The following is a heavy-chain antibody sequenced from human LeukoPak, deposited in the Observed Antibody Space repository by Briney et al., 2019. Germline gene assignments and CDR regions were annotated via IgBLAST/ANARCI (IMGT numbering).Heavy chain of an antibody. CDR1: GFRFSTYW. CDR2: INTDGSTT. CDR3: ATDRGYLQFDY. Sequence: GGSLRLSCAASGFRFSTYWMNWVRQAPGKGLEWLANINTDGSTTNYIDSVRGRFTISRDNAKNLLYLQVSSLRAEDTAVYYCATDRGYLQFDYWGQGTLVTVSS. D-gene: IGHD3-22*01. J-gene: IGHJ4*02. V-gene: IGHV3-7*01.